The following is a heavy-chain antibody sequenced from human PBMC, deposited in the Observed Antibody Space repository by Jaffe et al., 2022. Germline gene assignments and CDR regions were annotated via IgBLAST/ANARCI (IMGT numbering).Heavy chain of an antibody. D-gene: IGHD6-13*01. V-gene: IGHV3-21*01. CDR2: ISSSSSYI. CDR1: GFTFSSYS. J-gene: IGHJ4*02. CDR3: ARDGDSGMEQQTFLDY. Sequence: EVQLVESGGGLVKPGGSLRLSCAASGFTFSSYSMNWVRQAPGKGLEWVSSISSSSSYIYYADSVKGRFTISRDNAKNSLYLQMNSLRAEDTAVYYCARDGDSGMEQQTFLDYWGQGTLVTVSS.